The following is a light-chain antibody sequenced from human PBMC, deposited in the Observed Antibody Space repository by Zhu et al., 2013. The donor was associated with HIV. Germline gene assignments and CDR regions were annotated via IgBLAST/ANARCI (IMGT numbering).Light chain of an antibody. CDR3: CSFGHGDTSV. Sequence: QSALSQPASVSGSPGQSITISCTGTSSDVGYYNLVSWYQQYPGKAPKLLIFEVNKRPPGISDRFSASKSGDTASLTISGLQTDDEADYYCCSFGHGDTSVFGTGTKVTVL. J-gene: IGLJ1*01. CDR1: SSDVGYYNL. CDR2: EVN. V-gene: IGLV2-23*02.